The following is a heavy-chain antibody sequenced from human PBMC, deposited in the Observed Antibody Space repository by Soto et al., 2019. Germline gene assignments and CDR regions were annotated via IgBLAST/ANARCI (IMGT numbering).Heavy chain of an antibody. D-gene: IGHD6-13*01. J-gene: IGHJ6*02. CDR1: GGSISSYY. V-gene: IGHV4-4*07. CDR2: IYTSGST. CDR3: ARDFGDSSSWYIRYYYYGMDV. Sequence: PSETLSLTCTVSGGSISSYYWSWIRQPAGKGLEWIGRIYTSGSTNYNPSLKSRVTMSVDTSKNQFSLKLSSVTAADTAVYYCARDFGDSSSWYIRYYYYGMDVWGQGTTVTVSS.